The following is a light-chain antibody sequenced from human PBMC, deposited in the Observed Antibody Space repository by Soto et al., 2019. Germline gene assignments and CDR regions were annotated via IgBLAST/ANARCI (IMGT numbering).Light chain of an antibody. Sequence: QSMLTQPPSVSAAPGQKVTISCSGCSSNIGNNYVSWYQQLPGTAPKLLIYDNNKRPSGIPDRFSGSKSGTSATLGITGLQTGDEVDYYCGTWDSSLSAYVFGTGTKLTVL. CDR1: SSNIGNNY. V-gene: IGLV1-51*01. CDR2: DNN. J-gene: IGLJ1*01. CDR3: GTWDSSLSAYV.